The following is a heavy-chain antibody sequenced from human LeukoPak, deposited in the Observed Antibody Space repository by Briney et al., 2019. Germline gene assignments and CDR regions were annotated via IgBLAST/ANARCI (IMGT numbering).Heavy chain of an antibody. D-gene: IGHD1/OR15-1a*01. CDR2: IYYSGST. CDR3: ARDWMGTGKYYYHYYMDV. V-gene: IGHV4-39*07. J-gene: IGHJ6*03. CDR1: GGSISSSSYY. Sequence: SETLSLTCTVSGGSISSSSYYWGWIREPPGKGLEWIGSIYYSGSTYYNPSLKSRVTISVDTSKNQFSLKLSSVTAADTAVYYSARDWMGTGKYYYHYYMDVWGKGTTVTVSS.